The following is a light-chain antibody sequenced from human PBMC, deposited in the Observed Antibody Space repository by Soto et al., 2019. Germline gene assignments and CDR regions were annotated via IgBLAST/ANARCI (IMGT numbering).Light chain of an antibody. Sequence: QSALTQPASVSGSPGQSITISCTGTSSDVGSYNLVSWYQQHPGKAPKLMIYEGSKRPSGVSNRFSGSKSGNTASLTISGLQAEDEADYSCCSYAGSSTFHVFGTGTKLTV. V-gene: IGLV2-23*01. J-gene: IGLJ1*01. CDR3: CSYAGSSTFHV. CDR1: SSDVGSYNL. CDR2: EGS.